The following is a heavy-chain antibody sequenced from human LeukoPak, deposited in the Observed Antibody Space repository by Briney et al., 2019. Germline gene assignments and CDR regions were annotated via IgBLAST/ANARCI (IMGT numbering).Heavy chain of an antibody. Sequence: GRTLRLSCAASGFTFSSYGMNWVRQAPGKGLEWVAVIWYDGSNKYYADSVKGRFTISRDNSMNTLYLQINSLRAEETAVYYCARKSYYGDYVAYYYGMDVWGQGTTVTVSS. D-gene: IGHD4-17*01. CDR2: IWYDGSNK. CDR3: ARKSYYGDYVAYYYGMDV. CDR1: GFTFSSYG. V-gene: IGHV3-33*01. J-gene: IGHJ6*02.